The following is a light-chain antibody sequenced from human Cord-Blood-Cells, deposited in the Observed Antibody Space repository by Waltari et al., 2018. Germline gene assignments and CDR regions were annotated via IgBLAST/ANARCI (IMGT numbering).Light chain of an antibody. Sequence: EIVLTQSPATLSLSPGETATLSCRASQSVSSYLAWYQQKPGQAPRLLIYDASNRATGIPARFRGSGSGTDFTLTISSLEPEDFAVYYCQQRSNFTFGGGTKVEIK. CDR1: QSVSSY. CDR3: QQRSNFT. CDR2: DAS. J-gene: IGKJ4*01. V-gene: IGKV3-11*01.